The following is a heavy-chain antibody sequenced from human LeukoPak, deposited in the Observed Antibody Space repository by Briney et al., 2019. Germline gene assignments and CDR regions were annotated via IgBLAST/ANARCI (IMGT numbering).Heavy chain of an antibody. J-gene: IGHJ3*02. CDR3: ARPIAAMLHHAFDI. V-gene: IGHV4-34*01. CDR2: INHSGST. D-gene: IGHD6-13*01. Sequence: PGGSLRLSCAASGFTFSSYAMSWIRQPPGKGLEWIGEINHSGSTNYNPSLKSRVTISVDTSKNQFSLKLSSVTAADTAAYYCARPIAAMLHHAFDIWGQGTMVTVSS. CDR1: GFTFSSYA.